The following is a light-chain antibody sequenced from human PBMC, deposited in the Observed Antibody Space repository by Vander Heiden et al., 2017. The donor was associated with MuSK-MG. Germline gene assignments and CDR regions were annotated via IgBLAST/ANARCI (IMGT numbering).Light chain of an antibody. CDR3: QQYNNWPLT. V-gene: IGKV3-15*01. CDR2: GAS. CDR1: QSVTST. Sequence: EIVMTQSPGTLSVSPGERASLSCRASQSVTSTLAWYQQKPGQAPRLLIYGASTRATGIPARFSGSGSGTEFTLTISSLQSEDFAVYYCQQYNNWPLTFGGGTKVEIK. J-gene: IGKJ4*01.